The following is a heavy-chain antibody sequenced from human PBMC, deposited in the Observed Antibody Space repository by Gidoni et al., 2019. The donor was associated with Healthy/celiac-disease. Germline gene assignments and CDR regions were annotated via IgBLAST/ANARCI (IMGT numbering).Heavy chain of an antibody. CDR3: ARQGGDEYYYYYYYMDV. Sequence: QLQLQESGPGLVKPSETLSLTCTVAGGSISSSSYYWGWIRQPPGKGLEWIGSIYDSGSTYYNPSLKSRVTISVDTSKNQFSLKLSSVTAADTAVYYCARQGGDEYYYYYYYMDVWGKGTTVTVSS. CDR2: IYDSGST. J-gene: IGHJ6*03. V-gene: IGHV4-39*01. D-gene: IGHD2-21*02. CDR1: GGSISSSSYY.